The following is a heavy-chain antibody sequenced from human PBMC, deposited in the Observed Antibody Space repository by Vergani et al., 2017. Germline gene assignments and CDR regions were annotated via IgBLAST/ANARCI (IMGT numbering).Heavy chain of an antibody. Sequence: EVQLVESGGGLVQPGGSLRLSCAASGFTVSSNYMSWVRQAPGKGLEWVSVIYSGGSTYYADSLKGRFTISRDNSKNTLYLQMNSLRAEDTAVYYCARDFLDGGYSYGYGYYYYGMDVWGQGTTVTVSS. D-gene: IGHD5-18*01. CDR2: IYSGGST. J-gene: IGHJ6*02. V-gene: IGHV3-66*02. CDR3: ARDFLDGGYSYGYGYYYYGMDV. CDR1: GFTVSSNY.